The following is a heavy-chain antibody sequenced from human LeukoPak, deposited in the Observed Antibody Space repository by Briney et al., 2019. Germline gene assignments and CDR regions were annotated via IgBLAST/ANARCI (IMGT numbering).Heavy chain of an antibody. V-gene: IGHV3-21*01. CDR1: GFTFSSYS. D-gene: IGHD1-26*01. CDR3: ATGGVGATSPLFIDY. J-gene: IGHJ4*02. CDR2: ISTSNSYI. Sequence: GGSLRLSCAASGFTFSSYSMNWVRQAPGKGLEWVSFISTSNSYIFHADSMKGRFTISRDNAKNSLFLQMNSLRAEDTAVYCCATGGVGATSPLFIDYWGQGTLVTVSS.